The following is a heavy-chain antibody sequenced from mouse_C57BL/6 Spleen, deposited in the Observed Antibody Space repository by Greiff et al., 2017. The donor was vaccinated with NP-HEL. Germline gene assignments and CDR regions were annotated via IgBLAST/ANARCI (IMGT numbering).Heavy chain of an antibody. D-gene: IGHD1-1*01. Sequence: VQLQQPGAELVKPGASVKLSCKASGYTFTSYWMQWVKQRPGQGLEWIGEIDPSDSYTNYNQKFKGKATLTVDTSSSTAYMQLSSLTSEDSAVYYCALNYYSSSSWYFDVWGTGTTVTVSS. CDR2: IDPSDSYT. J-gene: IGHJ1*03. CDR3: ALNYYSSSSWYFDV. V-gene: IGHV1-50*01. CDR1: GYTFTSYW.